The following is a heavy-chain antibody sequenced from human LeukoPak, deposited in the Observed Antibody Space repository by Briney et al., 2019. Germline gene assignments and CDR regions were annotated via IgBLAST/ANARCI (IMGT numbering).Heavy chain of an antibody. CDR1: GFTFSSSA. J-gene: IGHJ4*02. Sequence: GGSLRLSCAASGFTFSSSAMSWVRQAPGKGLEWVSAISNNGGYTYYADSVQGRFTISRDNSKSTLCLQMNSLRAEDTAVYYCAKQLGYCSDGSCYFPYWAQGTLVTVSS. CDR3: AKQLGYCSDGSCYFPY. V-gene: IGHV3-23*01. D-gene: IGHD2-15*01. CDR2: ISNNGGYT.